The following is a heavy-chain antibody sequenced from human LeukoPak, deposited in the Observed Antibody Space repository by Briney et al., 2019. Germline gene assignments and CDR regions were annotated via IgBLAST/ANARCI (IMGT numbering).Heavy chain of an antibody. CDR1: GGTFSSYA. V-gene: IGHV1-69*05. J-gene: IGHJ6*02. CDR3: AKGGDYEYYYGMDV. D-gene: IGHD4-17*01. Sequence: SVKVSCKASGGTFSSYAISWVRQAPGQGLEWMGGIIPIFGTANYAQKFQGRVTITTDESTSTAYMELSSLRSEDTAVYYCAKGGDYEYYYGMDVWGQGTTVTVSS. CDR2: IIPIFGTA.